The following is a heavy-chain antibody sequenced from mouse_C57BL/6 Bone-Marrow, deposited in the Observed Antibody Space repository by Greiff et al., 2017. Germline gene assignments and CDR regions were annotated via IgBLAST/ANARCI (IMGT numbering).Heavy chain of an antibody. Sequence: VQLQQSGAELVRPGASVKLSCTASGFNIKDDYMHWVKQRPEPGLEWIGWIDPENGDTEYASKFQGKATITADTSSNTAYLQLSSLTSEDTAVYYCTDYYGSSGAYWGQGTLVTVSA. CDR3: TDYYGSSGAY. V-gene: IGHV14-4*01. CDR2: IDPENGDT. J-gene: IGHJ3*01. CDR1: GFNIKDDY. D-gene: IGHD1-1*01.